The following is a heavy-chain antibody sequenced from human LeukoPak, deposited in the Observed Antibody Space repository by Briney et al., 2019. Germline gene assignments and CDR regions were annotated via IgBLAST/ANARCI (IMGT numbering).Heavy chain of an antibody. CDR2: MYQRGST. CDR1: GGSMSSSNW. J-gene: IGHJ4*02. V-gene: IGHV4-4*02. D-gene: IGHD3-3*01. CDR3: ARVPMTIFGAKTTVD. Sequence: PSETLSLTCAVWGGSMSSSNWWGWVRQPPGKGLEWICEMYQRGSTNYNPCLKRRVTISVDKFQIKFSLKLSSVTDDDTGVYYSARVPMTIFGAKTTVDWGQGTPVTVSS.